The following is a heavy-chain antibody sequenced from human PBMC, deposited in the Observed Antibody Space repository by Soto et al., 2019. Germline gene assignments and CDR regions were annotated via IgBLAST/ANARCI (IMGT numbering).Heavy chain of an antibody. J-gene: IGHJ4*02. Sequence: ASVKVSCKASGYPFTSYDINWVRQATGQGLEWMGWMSPNDGTIGYAQKFQDRVTMSSDTSTSTAYMELRSLTSNDTAVYYCAGDPNTSRYDYWGQGTPVTVSS. D-gene: IGHD2-2*01. CDR2: MSPNDGTI. CDR3: AGDPNTSRYDY. CDR1: GYPFTSYD. V-gene: IGHV1-8*01.